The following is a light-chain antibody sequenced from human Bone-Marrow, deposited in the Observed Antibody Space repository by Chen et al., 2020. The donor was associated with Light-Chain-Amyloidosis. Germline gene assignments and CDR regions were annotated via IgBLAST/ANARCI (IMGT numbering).Light chain of an antibody. CDR2: EVS. J-gene: IGLJ2*01. V-gene: IGLV2-23*02. CDR1: SHDVGTYDL. Sequence: QSALTQPASVSGSPGQSITISCTGASHDVGTYDLVSWYQQHPGGAPKLIIYEVSKRPSGVSNRFASSNEGTTASLTSAGLQAEEEAGYHGCSYGGRDTFLFGGGARLTVL. CDR3: CSYGGRDTFL.